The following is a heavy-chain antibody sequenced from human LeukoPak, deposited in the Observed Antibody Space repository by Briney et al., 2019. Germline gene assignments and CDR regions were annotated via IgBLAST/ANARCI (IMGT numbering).Heavy chain of an antibody. CDR1: GCSIRSGYY. V-gene: IGHV4-38-2*01. D-gene: IGHD6-19*01. CDR3: ARAYSSGWPFDY. J-gene: IGHJ4*02. Sequence: PSETLSLTCAVSGCSIRSGYYWGWIRPPPGKGLEWIGSIYHSGSTYYNPSLKSRVTISVDTSKNQFSLKLSSVTAADTAVYYCARAYSSGWPFDYWGQGTLVTVSS. CDR2: IYHSGST.